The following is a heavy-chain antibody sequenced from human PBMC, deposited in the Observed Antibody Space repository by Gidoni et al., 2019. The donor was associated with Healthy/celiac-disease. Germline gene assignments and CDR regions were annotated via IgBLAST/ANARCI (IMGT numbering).Heavy chain of an antibody. Sequence: EVQLLESGGGLVQPGGSLRLSCAASGFPFSIYAMSWVRQAPGKGREWVSAISGRGGSTYYADSVKGRFTISRDNSKNTLYLQMNSLRAEDTAVYYCAKDVYYYGSGSYQNAFDIWGQGTMVTVSS. J-gene: IGHJ3*02. D-gene: IGHD3-10*01. CDR3: AKDVYYYGSGSYQNAFDI. CDR1: GFPFSIYA. V-gene: IGHV3-23*01. CDR2: ISGRGGST.